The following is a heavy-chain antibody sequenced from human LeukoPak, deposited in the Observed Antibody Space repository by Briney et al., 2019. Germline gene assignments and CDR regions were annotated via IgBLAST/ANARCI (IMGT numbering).Heavy chain of an antibody. CDR1: GGSFSGYY. CDR3: ARDSSSWLYYFDY. CDR2: IYYSGST. Sequence: PSETLSFTCAVYGGSFSGYYWSWIRQPPGKGLEWIGYIYYSGSTNYNPSLKSRVTMSVDTSKNQFSLKLSSVTAADTAVYYCARDSSSWLYYFDYWGQGTLVTVSS. V-gene: IGHV4-59*12. J-gene: IGHJ4*02. D-gene: IGHD6-13*01.